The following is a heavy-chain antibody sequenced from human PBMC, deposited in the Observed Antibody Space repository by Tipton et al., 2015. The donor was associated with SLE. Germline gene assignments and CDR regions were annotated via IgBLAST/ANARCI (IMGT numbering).Heavy chain of an antibody. Sequence: TLSLTCTVSGGSISSGSYYWSWIRQPAGKGLEWIGRIYTSGSTNYNPSLKSRVTISVDTAKNQFSLKLSSVTAADTAVYYCAAAGIAAAGFHYFDYWGLGTLVTVSS. D-gene: IGHD6-13*01. J-gene: IGHJ4*02. CDR2: IYTSGST. V-gene: IGHV4-61*02. CDR3: AAAGIAAAGFHYFDY. CDR1: GGSISSGSYY.